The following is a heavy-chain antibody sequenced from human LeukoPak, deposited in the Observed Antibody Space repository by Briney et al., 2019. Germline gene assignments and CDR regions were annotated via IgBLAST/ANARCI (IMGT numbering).Heavy chain of an antibody. CDR2: TYYRSKWYN. J-gene: IGHJ2*01. CDR1: GDSVSSNSAV. Sequence: SQTLSLTCAIAGDSVSSNSAVWDWIRQSPSRGLEWLGRTYYRSKWYNDYAVSVKSRITINPDTSKNQFSLQLNSVTPEDTAVYFCARGSTGNSYFDLWGRGTLVTVSS. V-gene: IGHV6-1*01. CDR3: ARGSTGNSYFDL. D-gene: IGHD3-9*01.